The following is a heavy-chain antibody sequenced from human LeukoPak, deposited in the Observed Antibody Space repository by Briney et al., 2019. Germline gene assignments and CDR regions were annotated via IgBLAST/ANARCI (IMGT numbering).Heavy chain of an antibody. J-gene: IGHJ4*02. D-gene: IGHD2-15*01. CDR1: GGSISSYY. Sequence: SETLSLTCTVSGGSISSYYWSWIRQPAGKGLEWIGRIYTSGSTTYNPSLKSRVTMSVDTSKNQFSLKLSSVTAADTAVYYCARRSRYCSGGSCYGYFDYWGQGTLVTVSS. V-gene: IGHV4-4*07. CDR2: IYTSGST. CDR3: ARRSRYCSGGSCYGYFDY.